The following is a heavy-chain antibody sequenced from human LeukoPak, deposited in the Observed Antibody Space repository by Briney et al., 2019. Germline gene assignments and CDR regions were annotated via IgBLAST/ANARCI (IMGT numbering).Heavy chain of an antibody. CDR2: MYYSGST. J-gene: IGHJ3*02. CDR1: GGSLNSSNYY. CDR3: SRLGCSSTNCYGRSAFDI. Sequence: PSETLSLTCTVSGGSLNSSNYYWGWLRQPPGKGLEWLGSMYYSGSTYYNPSLKSRVTISVDTSKNQFSLNLSSVTAADTAVYYCSRLGCSSTNCYGRSAFDIWGQGTMVTVSS. V-gene: IGHV4-39*01. D-gene: IGHD2-2*01.